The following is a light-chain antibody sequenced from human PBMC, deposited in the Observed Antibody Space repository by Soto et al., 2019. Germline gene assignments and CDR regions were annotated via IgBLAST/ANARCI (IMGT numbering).Light chain of an antibody. J-gene: IGKJ4*01. CDR1: QSVSSN. CDR2: ETS. Sequence: EIVMTQSPATLSVSPGERATLSCRASQSVSSNLAWYQQKPGQAPRLLIYETSTRATGVPARFSGSGSGTDFTLTISSLQSEDFAFYYCQQYNNWPLTFGGGTKVEIK. CDR3: QQYNNWPLT. V-gene: IGKV3-15*01.